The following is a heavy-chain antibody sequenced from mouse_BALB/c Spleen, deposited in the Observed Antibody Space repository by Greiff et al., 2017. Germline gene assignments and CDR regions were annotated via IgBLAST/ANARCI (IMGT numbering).Heavy chain of an antibody. V-gene: IGHV14-3*02. D-gene: IGHD1-1*01. CDR3: ARSGNYGSSLYAMDY. J-gene: IGHJ4*01. Sequence: VQLQQSGAELVKPGASVKLSCTASGFNIKDTYMHWVKQRPEQGLEWIGRIDPANGNTKYDPKFQGKATITADTSSNTAYLQLGSLTSEDTAVYYCARSGNYGSSLYAMDYWGQGTSVTVSS. CDR1: GFNIKDTY. CDR2: IDPANGNT.